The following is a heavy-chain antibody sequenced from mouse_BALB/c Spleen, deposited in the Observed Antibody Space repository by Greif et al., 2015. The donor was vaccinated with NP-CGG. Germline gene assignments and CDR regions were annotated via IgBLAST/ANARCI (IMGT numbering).Heavy chain of an antibody. Sequence: VQLQQSGAELVKPGASVKLSCRASGYTFTSYSMYWVKQRPGQGLEWIGEINPSNGGANFNEKFKSKATLTVDKSSSTAYMQLSSLTSEDSAVYYCTRGGYYAMDYWGQGTSFTVSS. J-gene: IGHJ4*01. CDR2: INPSNGGA. CDR1: GYTFTSYS. CDR3: TRGGYYAMDY. V-gene: IGHV1S81*02.